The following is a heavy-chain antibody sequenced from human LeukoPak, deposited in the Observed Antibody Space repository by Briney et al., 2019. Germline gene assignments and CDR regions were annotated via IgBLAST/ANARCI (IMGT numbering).Heavy chain of an antibody. J-gene: IGHJ5*02. CDR3: ARASGGYYNNWFDP. CDR2: IYYPGST. Sequence: SETLSLTCTVSGGSLSTYYWSWIRQPQGKGRGWMGYIYYPGSTNYNPSLKSRVTMSVDTSKNQFSLKLNSVTAADTAVYYCARASGGYYNNWFDPWGQGTLVTVSS. V-gene: IGHV4-59*13. D-gene: IGHD3-22*01. CDR1: GGSLSTYY.